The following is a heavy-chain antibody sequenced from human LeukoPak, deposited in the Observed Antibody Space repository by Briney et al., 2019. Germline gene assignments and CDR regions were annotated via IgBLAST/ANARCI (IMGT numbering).Heavy chain of an antibody. CDR2: VYYSGST. V-gene: IGHV4-59*08. CDR1: GGSISSYY. J-gene: IGHJ4*02. CDR3: ARFPLYSGYDYYFDY. D-gene: IGHD5-12*01. Sequence: SETLSLTCTVSGGSISSYYWSWIRQPPGKGLEWIGYVYYSGSTNYNPSLKSRVTISVDTSKNQFSLKLSSVTAADTAVYYCARFPLYSGYDYYFDYWGQGTLVTVSS.